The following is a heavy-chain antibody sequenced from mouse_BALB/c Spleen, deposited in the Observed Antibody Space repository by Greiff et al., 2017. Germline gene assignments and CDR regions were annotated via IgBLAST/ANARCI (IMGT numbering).Heavy chain of an antibody. J-gene: IGHJ2*01. CDR3: ARDWDRACFDY. CDR2: INPSTGYT. V-gene: IGHV1-7*01. D-gene: IGHD4-1*01. CDR1: GYTFTSYW. Sequence: QVQLQQPGAELAKPGASVKMSCKASGYTFTSYWMHWVKQRPGQGLEWIGYINPSTGYTEYKQKFKDKATLTADKSSSTAYMQLSSLTSEDSAVYYCARDWDRACFDYWGQGTTVTVSS.